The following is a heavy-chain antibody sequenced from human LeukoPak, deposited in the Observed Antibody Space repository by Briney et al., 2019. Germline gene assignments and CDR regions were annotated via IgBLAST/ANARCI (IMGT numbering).Heavy chain of an antibody. J-gene: IGHJ6*02. Sequence: SETLSLTCAVYGGSFSGYYWSWIRQPPGKGLEWIGEINHSGSTNYNPSLKSRVTISVDTSKNQFSLKLSSVTAADTAVYYCARVAPFCYQRLLGGIYGMDVWGQGTTVTVSS. V-gene: IGHV4-34*01. CDR1: GGSFSGYY. CDR3: ARVAPFCYQRLLGGIYGMDV. CDR2: INHSGST. D-gene: IGHD2-2*01.